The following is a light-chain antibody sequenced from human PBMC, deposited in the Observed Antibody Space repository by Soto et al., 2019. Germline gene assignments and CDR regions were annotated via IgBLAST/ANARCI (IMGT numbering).Light chain of an antibody. CDR3: QQYGSSGT. J-gene: IGKJ1*01. V-gene: IGKV3-20*01. CDR2: GAS. CDR1: QSISDN. Sequence: EIVMTQSPVTLSVSPGDSATLSCRASQSISDNVAWYQQKPGLAPRLLIYGASSRATGIPDRFSGSGSGTDFTLTISRLEPEDFAVYYCQQYGSSGTFGQGTKVDI.